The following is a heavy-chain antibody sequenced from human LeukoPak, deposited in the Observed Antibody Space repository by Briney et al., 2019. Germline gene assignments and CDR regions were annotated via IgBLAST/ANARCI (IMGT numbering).Heavy chain of an antibody. D-gene: IGHD2-15*01. CDR1: GGSISSGGYS. V-gene: IGHV4-30-2*01. CDR3: ARGLGSPPAFDI. CDR2: IYHSGST. J-gene: IGHJ3*02. Sequence: PSQTLSLTCAVSGGSISSGGYSWSWIRQPPGKGLEWIGYIYHSGSTYYNPSLKSRVTISVDRSKNQFSLKLSSVTAADTAVYYCARGLGSPPAFDIWGQGTMVTVSS.